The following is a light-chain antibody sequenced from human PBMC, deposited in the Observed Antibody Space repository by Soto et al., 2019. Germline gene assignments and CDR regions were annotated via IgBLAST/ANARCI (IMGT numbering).Light chain of an antibody. CDR2: GAS. CDR3: QQYNNWPPIT. CDR1: QSVSGN. V-gene: IGKV3-15*01. Sequence: EIVMTQSPATLSVSRGERATLSCRASQSVSGNLAWYQQKPGQAPRLLIYGASTRATGIPARFSGSGSGTEFTLTISSLQSEDFAVYYRQQYNNWPPITFGQGTRLEIK. J-gene: IGKJ5*01.